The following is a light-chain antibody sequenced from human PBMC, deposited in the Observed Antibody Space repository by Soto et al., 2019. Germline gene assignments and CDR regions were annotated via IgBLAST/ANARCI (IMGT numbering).Light chain of an antibody. CDR2: WAS. V-gene: IGKV4-1*01. Sequence: MNPSTNSMAVSMGERSTIHFKSRQSILHTPNNKNYLGWYQQKPGQPPRLLIYWASNRESGVPDRFSGSGSGTDFTLTISSLQAEDVAIYYCQQYYTIPLPSGGGTKVDI. CDR1: QSILHTPNNKNY. J-gene: IGKJ4*01. CDR3: QQYYTIPLP.